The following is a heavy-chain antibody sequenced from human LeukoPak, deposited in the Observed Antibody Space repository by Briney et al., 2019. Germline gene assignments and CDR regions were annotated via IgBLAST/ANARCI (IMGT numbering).Heavy chain of an antibody. CDR2: ISASGGST. CDR3: AKGSYGYVLYFDS. J-gene: IGHJ4*02. V-gene: IGHV3-23*01. CDR1: GLTISSYA. Sequence: GGSLRLSCAVSGLTISSYAMSWVRQAPGKGLEWVSGISASGGSTYYADYVKGRFTISRDSSKNTLYLQMNSLRAEDTAVYFCAKGSYGYVLYFDSWGQGALVTASS. D-gene: IGHD5-18*01.